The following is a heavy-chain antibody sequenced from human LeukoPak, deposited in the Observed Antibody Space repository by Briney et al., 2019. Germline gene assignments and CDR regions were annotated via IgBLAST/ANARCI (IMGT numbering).Heavy chain of an antibody. CDR3: AKDNGSVRSSYYMDV. V-gene: IGHV3-23*01. J-gene: IGHJ6*03. CDR1: GFTFGSYA. CDR2: IIGNGDST. Sequence: GGSLRLSCAVSGFTFGSYAMSWVRQAPGKGLEWVSRIIGNGDSTDCADSLKGRFTISRDNSKNTLSLQMNSLRAEDTAVYYCAKDNGSVRSSYYMDVWGKGTTVTVSS. D-gene: IGHD2-8*01.